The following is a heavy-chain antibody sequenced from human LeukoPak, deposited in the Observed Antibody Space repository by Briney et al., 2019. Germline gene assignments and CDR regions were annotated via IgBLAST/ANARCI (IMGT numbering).Heavy chain of an antibody. CDR1: GFTFSSYA. Sequence: PGGSLRLSCAASGFTFSSYAMSWVRQAPGKGLEWVSAISGSGGSTYYADSVKGRFTISRDNSKNTLYLQMNSLRAEDTAVYYCAKLDGRAYGHPNFDYWGQGPLVTFSS. J-gene: IGHJ4*02. CDR2: ISGSGGST. D-gene: IGHD4-17*01. CDR3: AKLDGRAYGHPNFDY. V-gene: IGHV3-23*01.